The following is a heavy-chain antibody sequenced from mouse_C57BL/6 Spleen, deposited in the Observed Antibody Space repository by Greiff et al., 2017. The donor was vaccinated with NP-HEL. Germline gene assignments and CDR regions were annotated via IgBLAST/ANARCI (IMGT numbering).Heavy chain of an antibody. D-gene: IGHD1-1*01. CDR3: ARGGYYGSSLYYFDY. CDR1: GYAFSSSW. J-gene: IGHJ2*01. Sequence: VQRVESGPELVKPGASVKISCKASGYAFSSSWMNWVKQRPGKGLEWIGRIYPGDGDTNYNGKFKGKATLTADKSSSTAYMQLSSLTSEDSAVYFCARGGYYGSSLYYFDYWGQGTTLTVSS. V-gene: IGHV1-82*01. CDR2: IYPGDGDT.